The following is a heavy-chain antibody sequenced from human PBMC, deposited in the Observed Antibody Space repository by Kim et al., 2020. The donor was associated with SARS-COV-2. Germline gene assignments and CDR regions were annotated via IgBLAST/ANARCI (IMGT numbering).Heavy chain of an antibody. J-gene: IGHJ6*02. D-gene: IGHD3-16*01. V-gene: IGHV3-13*01. CDR3: VRDIGSFGGVLPDGPGMDV. CDR2: IGSAGDT. Sequence: GGSLRLSCAASGFTFSRTDMHWVRQATGKGLEWVSAIGSAGDTYYAGSVKGRFTISRENAKKSLFLQLNDLRVGDTAMYYCVRDIGSFGGVLPDGPGMDVWGQGTTVTVSS. CDR1: GFTFSRTD.